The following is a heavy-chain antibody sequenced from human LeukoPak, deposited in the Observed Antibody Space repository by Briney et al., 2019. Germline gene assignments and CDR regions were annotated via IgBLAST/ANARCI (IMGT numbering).Heavy chain of an antibody. CDR3: ARESGAFSPFGF. CDR1: GGSILSTNW. CDR2: VHLSGAS. J-gene: IGHJ1*01. D-gene: IGHD1-26*01. Sequence: PGTLSLTRAGSGGSILSTNWWSWVRQPPGRGLEWIGEVHLSGASNYNPSLKSRVNMSIDKSRNQLSLEMTSVTAADTAMYYCARESGAFSPFGFWGPGTLVTVSS. V-gene: IGHV4-4*03.